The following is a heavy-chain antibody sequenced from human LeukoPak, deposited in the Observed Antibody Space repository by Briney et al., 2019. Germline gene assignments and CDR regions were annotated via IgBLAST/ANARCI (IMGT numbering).Heavy chain of an antibody. V-gene: IGHV7-4-1*02. CDR2: INTNTGNP. Sequence: ASVKVSCKASGYTFTSYAMNWVRQAPGQGLEWMGWINTNTGNPTYAQGFTGRFVFSLDTSVSTAYLQISSLKAEGTAVYYCARIGKQQLGYYYYYMDVWGKGTTVTVSS. J-gene: IGHJ6*03. CDR3: ARIGKQQLGYYYYYMDV. CDR1: GYTFTSYA. D-gene: IGHD6-13*01.